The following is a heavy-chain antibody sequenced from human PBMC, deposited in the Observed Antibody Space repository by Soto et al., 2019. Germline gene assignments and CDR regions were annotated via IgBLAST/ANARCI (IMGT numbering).Heavy chain of an antibody. CDR2: ISGSGGST. J-gene: IGHJ6*02. Sequence: EVQLLESGGGLVQPGGSLRLSCAASGFTFSSYAMSWVRQAPGKGLEWVSVISGSGGSTYYADSVKGRFTISRDNSKNTLYLQMNSLRAEDTAVYYCAKETSSSWPAYYYYGMDVWGQGTTVTVSS. V-gene: IGHV3-23*01. CDR3: AKETSSSWPAYYYYGMDV. D-gene: IGHD6-13*01. CDR1: GFTFSSYA.